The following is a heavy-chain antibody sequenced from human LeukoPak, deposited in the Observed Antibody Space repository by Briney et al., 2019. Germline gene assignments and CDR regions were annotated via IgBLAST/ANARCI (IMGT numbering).Heavy chain of an antibody. D-gene: IGHD3/OR15-3a*01. V-gene: IGHV1-2*02. Sequence: PGASVKVSCKASGYTFTGYYMHWVRQAPGQGLEWMGWINPNSGGTNYAQKFQGRVTMTRDTSISTAYMELSSLRSEDTAVYYCARDLDWGSAESDPNDGYWGQGTLVTVSS. CDR1: GYTFTGYY. CDR3: ARDLDWGSAESDPNDGY. J-gene: IGHJ4*02. CDR2: INPNSGGT.